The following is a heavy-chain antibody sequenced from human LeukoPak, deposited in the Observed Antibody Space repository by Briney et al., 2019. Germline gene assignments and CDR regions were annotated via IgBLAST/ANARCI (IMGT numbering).Heavy chain of an antibody. V-gene: IGHV3-11*06. D-gene: IGHD1-14*01. CDR1: GFTFSDYY. CDR2: ISSSSSYT. J-gene: IGHJ3*01. CDR3: ARRRDHAFDL. Sequence: GGSLRLSCAASGFTFSDYYMTWIRQAPGKGLEWVSYISSSSSYTNYADSVKGRFTISRDNAKNSLYLQMNSLRAEDTAVYYCARRRDHAFDLWGQGTKVTVSS.